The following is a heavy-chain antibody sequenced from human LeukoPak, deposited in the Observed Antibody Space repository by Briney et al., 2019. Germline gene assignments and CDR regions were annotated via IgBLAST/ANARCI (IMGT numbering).Heavy chain of an antibody. CDR1: GFTFSTYW. V-gene: IGHV3-74*01. Sequence: PGGSLRLSCAASGFTFSTYWMHWVRQVPGKGLVWVSRINTDGSSTSDADSVRGRVTISRDNGKSTLHLQMNSLSAEDTAVYYCARAGYCSGGSCYFDYWGQGTQVIVSS. D-gene: IGHD2-15*01. CDR3: ARAGYCSGGSCYFDY. J-gene: IGHJ4*02. CDR2: INTDGSST.